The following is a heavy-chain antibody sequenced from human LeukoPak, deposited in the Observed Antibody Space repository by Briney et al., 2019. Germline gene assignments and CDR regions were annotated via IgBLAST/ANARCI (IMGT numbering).Heavy chain of an antibody. CDR2: IRTNAYGGTT. CDR1: GFIFGNYA. V-gene: IGHV3-49*03. J-gene: IGHJ6*02. Sequence: GGSPRLSCTASGFIFGNYAMSWFRQAPGKGLEWVSFIRTNAYGGTTEYAASVRGRFTISRDDSKNIAHLQMNSLKTEDSAVYYCTRDMGDYYGMDVWGQGTTVTVSS. CDR3: TRDMGDYYGMDV. D-gene: IGHD3-10*01.